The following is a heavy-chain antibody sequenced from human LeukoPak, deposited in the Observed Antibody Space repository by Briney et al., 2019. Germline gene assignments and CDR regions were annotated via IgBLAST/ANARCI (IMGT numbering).Heavy chain of an antibody. CDR3: VSGPNDYWSGYSRYLDH. CDR2: ISGSGDST. D-gene: IGHD3-3*01. V-gene: IGHV3-23*01. Sequence: PGGSLRLSCAASGVYFRCYTMSWVRQPPGRGLEWVSVISGSGDSTHYADSVEGRFTISRDNSKDTLYLHMNTLKVDDTDIYHCVSGPNDYWSGYSRYLDHWGQGTLVTVSS. CDR1: GVYFRCYT. J-gene: IGHJ4*02.